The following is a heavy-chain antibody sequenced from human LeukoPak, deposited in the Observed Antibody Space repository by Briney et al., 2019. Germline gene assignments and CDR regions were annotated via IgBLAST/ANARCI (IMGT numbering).Heavy chain of an antibody. J-gene: IGHJ4*02. CDR2: ISAYNGNT. D-gene: IGHD3-10*01. CDR1: GYTFTSYG. V-gene: IGHV1-18*04. CDR3: ARDQLWFGELLYQFDY. Sequence: ASVKVSCKASGYTFTSYGISWVRQAPGQGLEWMGWISAYNGNTNYAQKLQGTVTMTTDTSTSTGYMELRSLRSDDTAVYYCARDQLWFGELLYQFDYWGQGTLVTVSS.